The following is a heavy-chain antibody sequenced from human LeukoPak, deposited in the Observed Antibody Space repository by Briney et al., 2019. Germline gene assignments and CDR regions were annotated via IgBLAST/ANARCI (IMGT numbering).Heavy chain of an antibody. J-gene: IGHJ4*02. CDR2: INTNTGNP. CDR1: GYTFTYRY. Sequence: GASVKVSCKASGYTFTYRYLHWVRQAPGQGLEWMGWINTNTGNPTYAQGFTGRFVFSLDTSVTTAYLQISSLKAEDTAVYYCAKEEYYDSSAPTNFDYWGQGTLVTVSS. D-gene: IGHD3-22*01. CDR3: AKEEYYDSSAPTNFDY. V-gene: IGHV7-4-1*02.